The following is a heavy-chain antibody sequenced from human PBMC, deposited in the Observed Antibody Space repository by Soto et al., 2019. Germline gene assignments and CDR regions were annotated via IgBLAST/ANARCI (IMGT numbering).Heavy chain of an antibody. CDR3: ATHGPNCSSTSCYVFGP. D-gene: IGHD2-2*01. V-gene: IGHV3-23*01. CDR1: GFTFSSYA. CDR2: ISGSGGST. J-gene: IGHJ5*02. Sequence: GGSLRLSCAASGFTFSSYAMSWVRQAPGKGLEWVSAISGSGGSTYYADSVKGRFTISRDNSKNTLYLQMNSLRAEDTAVYYCATHGPNCSSTSCYVFGPWGQGTLVTVSS.